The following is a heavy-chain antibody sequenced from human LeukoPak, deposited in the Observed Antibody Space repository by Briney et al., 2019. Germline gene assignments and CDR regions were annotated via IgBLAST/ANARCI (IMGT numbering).Heavy chain of an antibody. CDR3: ARDLYNSGTDY. CDR2: IYHSGST. CDR1: GYSISSGYY. Sequence: SEILSLTCTVSGYSISSGYYWGWIRQPPGKGLEWIGSIYHSGSTYYNPSLKSRVTISVDTSKNQFSLKLSSVTAADTAVYYCARDLYNSGTDYWGQGTLVTVSS. D-gene: IGHD6-19*01. V-gene: IGHV4-38-2*02. J-gene: IGHJ4*02.